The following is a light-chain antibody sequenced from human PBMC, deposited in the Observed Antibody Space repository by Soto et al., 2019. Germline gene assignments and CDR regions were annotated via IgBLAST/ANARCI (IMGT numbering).Light chain of an antibody. CDR2: AAS. J-gene: IGKJ4*01. CDR1: HTFGSY. Sequence: DIQMTQSPSSLSASVGDRVTITCRASHTFGSYLNWYQQKPGKAPKLLIYAASTLQSGVPSRFSGSGSGTDFTLTISSLQPEDFATYYCQQSYSSPLTFGGGTKVDIK. CDR3: QQSYSSPLT. V-gene: IGKV1-39*01.